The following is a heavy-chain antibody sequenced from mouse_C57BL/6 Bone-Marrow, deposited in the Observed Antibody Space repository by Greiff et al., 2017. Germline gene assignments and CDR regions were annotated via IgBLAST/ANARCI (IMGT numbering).Heavy chain of an antibody. J-gene: IGHJ1*03. D-gene: IGHD1-1*01. CDR2: INPNYGTT. CDR3: AKGYGSSFYWYFDV. CDR1: GYSFTDYN. Sequence: VHVKQSGPELVKPGASVKISCKASGYSFTDYNMNWVKQSNGKSLEWIGVINPNYGTTSYNQKFKGKATLTVDQSSSTAYMQLNSLTSEDSAVYYCAKGYGSSFYWYFDVWGTGTTVTVSS. V-gene: IGHV1-39*01.